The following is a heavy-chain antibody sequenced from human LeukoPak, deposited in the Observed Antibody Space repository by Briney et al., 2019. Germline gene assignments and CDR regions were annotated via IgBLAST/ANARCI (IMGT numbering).Heavy chain of an antibody. J-gene: IGHJ4*02. Sequence: GGSLRLSCAASGFTFSSYAMSWVRQAPGKGLEWVSAIGGSGGSTYYADSVKGRFTISRDNSKNTLYLQMNSLRAEDTAVYYCAKFVWLRLYAGSYFDYWGQGTLVTVSS. CDR3: AKFVWLRLYAGSYFDY. D-gene: IGHD5-12*01. CDR2: IGGSGGST. CDR1: GFTFSSYA. V-gene: IGHV3-23*01.